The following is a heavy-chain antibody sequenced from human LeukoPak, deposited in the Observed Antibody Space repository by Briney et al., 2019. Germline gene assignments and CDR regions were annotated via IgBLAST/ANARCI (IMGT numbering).Heavy chain of an antibody. D-gene: IGHD2-15*01. V-gene: IGHV1-18*01. Sequence: GASVKVSCKASGYTFTSYGISWVRQAPGQGLEWMGWISAYNGNTNYAQKLQGRVTTTTDTSTSTAYMELRSLRSDDTAVYYCARALWGYCSGGSCPKSGWFDPWGQGTLVTVSS. CDR1: GYTFTSYG. J-gene: IGHJ5*02. CDR2: ISAYNGNT. CDR3: ARALWGYCSGGSCPKSGWFDP.